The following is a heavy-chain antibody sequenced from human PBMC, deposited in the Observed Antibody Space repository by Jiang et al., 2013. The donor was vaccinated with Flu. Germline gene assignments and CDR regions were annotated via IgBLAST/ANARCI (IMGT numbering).Heavy chain of an antibody. D-gene: IGHD3-9*01. CDR2: IYHTGNT. V-gene: IGHV4-38-2*01. Sequence: SGPGLVKPSETLSLTCAVSRYSISSNYYWGWIRQPPGKGLEWIGTIYHTGNTYYNPSLKSRVTISVDTSKNQFSLKLRSVTASDTAVYYCARLLHYDILTGYSPDRDYWGQGTLVIVSS. CDR1: RYSISSNYY. CDR3: ARLLHYDILTGYSPDRDY. J-gene: IGHJ4*02.